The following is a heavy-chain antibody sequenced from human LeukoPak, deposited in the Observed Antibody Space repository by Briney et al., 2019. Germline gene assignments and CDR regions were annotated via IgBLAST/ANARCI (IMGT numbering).Heavy chain of an antibody. D-gene: IGHD3-22*01. CDR1: GFTFSSYW. J-gene: IGHJ4*02. CDR2: INSDGSST. Sequence: GGSLRLSCAASGFTFSSYWMHWVRQAPGKGLVWVSRINSDGSSTSYADSVKGRFTISRDNAKNTLYLQINSLRAEDTAVYYCARDPIVVVTSKGRPLDYWGQGTLVTVSS. V-gene: IGHV3-74*01. CDR3: ARDPIVVVTSKGRPLDY.